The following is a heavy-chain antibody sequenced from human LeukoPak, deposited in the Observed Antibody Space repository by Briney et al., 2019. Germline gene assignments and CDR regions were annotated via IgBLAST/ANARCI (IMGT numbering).Heavy chain of an antibody. CDR2: ISAYNGNT. J-gene: IGHJ4*02. CDR1: GYTFTSYG. D-gene: IGHD3-22*01. CDR3: AREGSDYDSSGFIDY. Sequence: ASVKVSFKASGYTFTSYGISWVRQAPGQGLEWMGWISAYNGNTNYAQKLQGRVTMTTDTSTSTAYMELRSLRSDDTAVYYCAREGSDYDSSGFIDYWGQGTLVTVSS. V-gene: IGHV1-18*01.